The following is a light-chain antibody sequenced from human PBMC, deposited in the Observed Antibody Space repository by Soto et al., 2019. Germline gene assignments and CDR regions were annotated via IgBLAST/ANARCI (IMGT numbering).Light chain of an antibody. CDR3: QQYSNWPPFT. CDR2: GAS. V-gene: IGKV3-15*01. CDR1: QSVSTS. J-gene: IGKJ2*01. Sequence: EIVMTQSPATLSVSPGERAILSCRVSQSVSTSLAWYQKKPGQAPKLLIFGASTRATGIPARFSGSGSGTEFTLTISSLQSEDLAVYYCQQYSNWPPFTFGQGTKLEI.